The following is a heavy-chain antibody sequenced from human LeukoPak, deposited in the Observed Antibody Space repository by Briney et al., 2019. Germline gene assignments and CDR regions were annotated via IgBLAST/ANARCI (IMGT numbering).Heavy chain of an antibody. CDR3: ARLARRYDILTGYPPYYYYYYMDV. CDR2: INHSGST. CDR1: GGSFSGYY. J-gene: IGHJ6*03. V-gene: IGHV4-34*01. D-gene: IGHD3-9*01. Sequence: SETLSLTCAVYGGSFSGYYWSWIRQPPGKGLEWIGEINHSGSTNYNPSLKSRVTISVDTSKNQFSLKLSSVTAADTAVYYCARLARRYDILTGYPPYYYYYYMDVWGKGTTVTIPS.